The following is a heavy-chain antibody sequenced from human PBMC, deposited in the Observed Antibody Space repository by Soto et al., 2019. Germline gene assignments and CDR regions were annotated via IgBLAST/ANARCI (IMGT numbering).Heavy chain of an antibody. J-gene: IGHJ4*02. CDR3: ARGDRYYYDSSGRQRPLDY. CDR1: GYTFTSYG. D-gene: IGHD3-22*01. V-gene: IGHV1-18*01. Sequence: ASVKVSCKASGYTFTSYGISWVRQAPGQGLEWMGWISAYNGNTNYAQKLQGRVTMTTDTSTSTAYMELRSLRSDDTAVYYCARGDRYYYDSSGRQRPLDYWGQGTLVTVSS. CDR2: ISAYNGNT.